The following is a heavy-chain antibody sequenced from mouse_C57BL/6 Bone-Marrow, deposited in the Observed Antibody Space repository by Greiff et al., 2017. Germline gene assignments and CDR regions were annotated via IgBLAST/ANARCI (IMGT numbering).Heavy chain of an antibody. Sequence: EVQLQQSGPVLVKPGASVKMSCKASGYTFTDYYMNWVKQSHGKSLEWIGVINPYNGGTSYNQKFKGKATLTVDKSSSTAYMELNSLTSEDSAVYYCARLRGALYYFDYWGQGTTLTVSS. CDR1: GYTFTDYY. V-gene: IGHV1-19*01. CDR3: ARLRGALYYFDY. J-gene: IGHJ2*01. CDR2: INPYNGGT.